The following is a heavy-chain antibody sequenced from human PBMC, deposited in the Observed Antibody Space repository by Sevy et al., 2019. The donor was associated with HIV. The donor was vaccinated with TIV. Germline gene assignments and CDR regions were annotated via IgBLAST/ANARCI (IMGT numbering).Heavy chain of an antibody. J-gene: IGHJ5*02. CDR1: GGSVSSGSYY. D-gene: IGHD3-3*01. CDR3: ARGGERTYDDFWSGYLDWFDP. V-gene: IGHV4-61*01. Sequence: SETLSLTCTVSGGSVSSGSYYWSWIRQPPGKGLEWIGYIYYSGSTNYNPSLKSRVTISVDTSKNQFSLKLSSVTAADTAVYYCARGGERTYDDFWSGYLDWFDPWGQGTLVTVSS. CDR2: IYYSGST.